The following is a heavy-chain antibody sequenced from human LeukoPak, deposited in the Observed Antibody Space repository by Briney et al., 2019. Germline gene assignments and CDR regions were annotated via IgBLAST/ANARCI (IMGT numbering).Heavy chain of an antibody. CDR2: ISSIGGTT. CDR1: GFTFSTFA. Sequence: QTGGSLRLSCSASGFTFSTFALHWVRQAPGKGLEYVSAISSIGGTTYYADSVKGRFTVSRDNSKSALSLQMRSLRIDDTAVYYCVKSHSGGWLSYDHWGQGILVIVSS. D-gene: IGHD6-19*01. CDR3: VKSHSGGWLSYDH. J-gene: IGHJ4*02. V-gene: IGHV3-64D*06.